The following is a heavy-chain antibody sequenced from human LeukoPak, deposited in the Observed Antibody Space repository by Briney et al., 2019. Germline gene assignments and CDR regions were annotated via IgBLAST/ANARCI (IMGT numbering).Heavy chain of an antibody. CDR2: ISSSGSTI. CDR1: GFTFSSYA. CDR3: VLHDYGDYFDY. V-gene: IGHV3-11*04. Sequence: PGGSLRLSCAASGFTFSSYAMSWVRQAPGKGLEWVSYISSSGSTIYYADSVKGRFTISRDNAKNSLYLQMNSLRAEDTAVYYCVLHDYGDYFDYWGQGTLVTVSS. J-gene: IGHJ4*02. D-gene: IGHD4-17*01.